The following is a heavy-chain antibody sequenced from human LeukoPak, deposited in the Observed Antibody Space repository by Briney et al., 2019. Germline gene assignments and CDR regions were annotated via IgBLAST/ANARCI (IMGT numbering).Heavy chain of an antibody. D-gene: IGHD3-16*02. CDR3: ARSLSSRFSGPRRPYYFDS. J-gene: IGHJ4*02. CDR1: GFTFNSYG. CDR2: ISGSGDST. V-gene: IGHV3-23*01. Sequence: PGGSLRLSCTASGFTFNSYGMRWVRQAPGKGLEWVSAISGSGDSTSYADSVQGRFSISRDNSKNSLYLQMNSLRAEDTAVYYCARSLSSRFSGPRRPYYFDSWGQGTLVTVSS.